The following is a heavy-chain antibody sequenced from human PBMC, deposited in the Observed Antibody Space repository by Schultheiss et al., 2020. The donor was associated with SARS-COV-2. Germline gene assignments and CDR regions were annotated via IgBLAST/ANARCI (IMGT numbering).Heavy chain of an antibody. J-gene: IGHJ3*02. CDR2: IYSGGST. V-gene: IGHV3-23*03. CDR1: GFTFSSYA. CDR3: AKAHPGGLLGALDI. D-gene: IGHD1-26*01. Sequence: GGSLRLSCAASGFTFSSYAMSWVRQAPGKGLEWVSVIYSGGSTYYADSVKGRFTISRENAKNSLYLQMNSLRAGDTAVYYCAKAHPGGLLGALDIWGQGTMVTVSS.